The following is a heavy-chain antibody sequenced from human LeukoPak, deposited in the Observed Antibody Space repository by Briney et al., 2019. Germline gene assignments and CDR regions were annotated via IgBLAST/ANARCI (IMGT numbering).Heavy chain of an antibody. J-gene: IGHJ4*02. D-gene: IGHD2-2*01. Sequence: SETLSLTCTVSGGSISSYYWSWIRQPPGKGLEWIGYIYYSGSTNYNPSLKSRVTISVDTSKNQFSLKLSSVTAADTAVYYCARYKESTSCYDYWGQGTLVTVSS. CDR3: ARYKESTSCYDY. CDR1: GGSISSYY. CDR2: IYYSGST. V-gene: IGHV4-59*01.